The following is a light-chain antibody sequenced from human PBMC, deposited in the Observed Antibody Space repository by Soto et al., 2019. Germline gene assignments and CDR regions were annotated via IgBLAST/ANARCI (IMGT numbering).Light chain of an antibody. CDR3: QQLNSYPGT. J-gene: IGKJ5*01. Sequence: EIVLRQTPATLSVSPGERATLSCRASQSVSSNLAWYQQKPGQAPRLLIYGASTRATGIPARFSGSGSGTDFTLTISSLQPEDFATYYCQQLNSYPGTFGQGTRLEIK. CDR1: QSVSSN. CDR2: GAS. V-gene: IGKV3-15*01.